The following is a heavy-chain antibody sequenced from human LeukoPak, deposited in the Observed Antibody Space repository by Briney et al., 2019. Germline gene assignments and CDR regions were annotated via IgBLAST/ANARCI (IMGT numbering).Heavy chain of an antibody. Sequence: GESLKISCKGSGYSFTSYWIGWVRQMPGKGLEWMGIIYPGDSDTRYSPSFQGQVTISADKSISTAYLQWSSLRAEDTAVYYCAKGDSSSWHSKFDYWGQGTLVTVSS. CDR1: GYSFTSYW. J-gene: IGHJ4*02. CDR2: IYPGDSDT. V-gene: IGHV5-51*01. D-gene: IGHD6-13*01. CDR3: AKGDSSSWHSKFDY.